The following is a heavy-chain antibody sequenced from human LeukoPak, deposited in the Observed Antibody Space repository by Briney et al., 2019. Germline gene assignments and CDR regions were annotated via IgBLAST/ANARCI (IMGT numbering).Heavy chain of an antibody. CDR1: GFTFSSYG. D-gene: IGHD3-10*01. CDR3: ARDDRPGTGPYTGSYYCAFDI. V-gene: IGHV3-23*01. CDR2: ISGSGENT. Sequence: GGSLRLSCAASGFTFSSYGMSWVRQAPGKGLEWVSAISGSGENTYYADSVKGRFTISRDNSENTLYLQVDSLRAEDTAMYFCARDDRPGTGPYTGSYYCAFDIWGQGTMVTVSS. J-gene: IGHJ3*02.